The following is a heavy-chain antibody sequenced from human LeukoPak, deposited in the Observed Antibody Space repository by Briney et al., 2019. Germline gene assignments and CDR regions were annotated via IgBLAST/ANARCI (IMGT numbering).Heavy chain of an antibody. J-gene: IGHJ6*02. V-gene: IGHV1-18*01. CDR3: ARDYGSSWHNFPFLNDPSQYYYYGMDV. CDR1: GYTFTGYG. CDR2: ISAYNGNT. Sequence: GASVTVSCKASGYTFTGYGISWVRQAPGQGLEWMGWISAYNGNTNYAQKLQGRVTMTTDTSTSTAYMELRSLRSDDTAVYYCARDYGSSWHNFPFLNDPSQYYYYGMDVWGQGTTVTVSS. D-gene: IGHD6-13*01.